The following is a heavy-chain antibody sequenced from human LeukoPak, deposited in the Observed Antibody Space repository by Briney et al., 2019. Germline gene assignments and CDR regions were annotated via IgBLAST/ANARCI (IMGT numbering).Heavy chain of an antibody. Sequence: SETLSLTCTVSGGSISSYYWSWIRQPPGKGLEWIGYIYYSGSTNYNPSLKSRVTISVDTSKNQFSLKLSSVTAADTAVYYCARGGDSSGYYFAYYYFDYWGQGTLVTVSS. CDR3: ARGGDSSGYYFAYYYFDY. V-gene: IGHV4-59*12. CDR2: IYYSGST. CDR1: GGSISSYY. D-gene: IGHD3-22*01. J-gene: IGHJ4*02.